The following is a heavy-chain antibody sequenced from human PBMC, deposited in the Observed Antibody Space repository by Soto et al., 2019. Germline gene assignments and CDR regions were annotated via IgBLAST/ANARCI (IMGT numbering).Heavy chain of an antibody. J-gene: IGHJ6*02. D-gene: IGHD6-13*01. V-gene: IGHV5-51*01. CDR3: ARQDATNLAAAGRGYGMDV. CDR2: IYPGDSDT. Sequence: GESLKISCQGSGYSFTSYWIGWVRQMPGKGLEWMGIIYPGDSDTRYSPSFQGQVTISADKSISTAYLQWSSLKASDTAMYYCARQDATNLAAAGRGYGMDVWGQGTTVTVSS. CDR1: GYSFTSYW.